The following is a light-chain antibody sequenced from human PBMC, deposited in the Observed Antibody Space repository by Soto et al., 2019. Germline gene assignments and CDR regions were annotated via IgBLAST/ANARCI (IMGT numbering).Light chain of an antibody. J-gene: IGKJ2*01. Sequence: DIQMTQSPSTLSASVGDRVTVTCRASQEIGSFLAWYQQKPGKAPTLQIYLASLLDSGVPSRFRSSGSGTGFTLANSGPQPDDFATYFCQQYNSHSFYTFGQGTKLEIK. V-gene: IGKV1-5*03. CDR3: QQYNSHSFYT. CDR1: QEIGSF. CDR2: LAS.